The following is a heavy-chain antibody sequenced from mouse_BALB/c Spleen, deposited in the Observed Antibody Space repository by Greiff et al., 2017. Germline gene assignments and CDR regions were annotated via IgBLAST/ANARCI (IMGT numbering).Heavy chain of an antibody. Sequence: EVKVVESGGGLVKPGGSLKLSCAASGFTFSSYTMSWVRQTPEKRLEWVATISSGGGNTYYPDSVKGRFTISRDNAKNNLYLQMSSLRSEDTALYYCARYREGFDYWGQGTTLTVSS. CDR2: ISSGGGNT. J-gene: IGHJ2*01. V-gene: IGHV5-9*03. CDR1: GFTFSSYT. CDR3: ARYREGFDY.